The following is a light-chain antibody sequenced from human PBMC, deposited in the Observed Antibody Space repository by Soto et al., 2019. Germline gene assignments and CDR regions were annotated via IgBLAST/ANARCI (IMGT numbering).Light chain of an antibody. Sequence: QSALTQPASVSGSPGQSITISCTGTSSDVGGYNYVSWYQQHPGKAPKLMIYDVSNRPSGVSNRFSGSKSGNTASLTISGLQAEDGADYYCSSYTSSSTYVVFGGGPKLTAL. J-gene: IGLJ2*01. CDR1: SSDVGGYNY. CDR3: SSYTSSSTYVV. CDR2: DVS. V-gene: IGLV2-14*01.